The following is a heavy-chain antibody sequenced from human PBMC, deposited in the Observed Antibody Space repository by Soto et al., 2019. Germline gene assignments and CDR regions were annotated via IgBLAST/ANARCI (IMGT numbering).Heavy chain of an antibody. CDR3: ARDLRFSSTNYFGF. CDR2: IDGSSDYT. D-gene: IGHD2-8*01. J-gene: IGHJ4*02. Sequence: PVGSLRLSCTASGFLFTDYYMSWIRQPPGKGLEWLAYIDGSSDYTNSADSVKGRFTISRDNAKNSVFLQMNNLRADDTAVYYCARDLRFSSTNYFGFWGRGTLVTVSS. CDR1: GFLFTDYY. V-gene: IGHV3-11*06.